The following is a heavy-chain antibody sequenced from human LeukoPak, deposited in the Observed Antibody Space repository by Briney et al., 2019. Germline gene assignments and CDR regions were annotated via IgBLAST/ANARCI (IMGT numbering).Heavy chain of an antibody. CDR1: GFTFSNCE. CDR2: ISSSGSTM. D-gene: IGHD1-26*01. V-gene: IGHV3-48*03. CDR3: ARDYLTVGATYYCDY. Sequence: GGSLRLSCAASGFTFSNCEMNWVRQAPGKGLEWVSYISSSGSTMYYADSVKGRFTISRDNAKNSLYLQMNSLRAEDTAVYYCARDYLTVGATYYCDYWGQGTLVTVSS. J-gene: IGHJ4*02.